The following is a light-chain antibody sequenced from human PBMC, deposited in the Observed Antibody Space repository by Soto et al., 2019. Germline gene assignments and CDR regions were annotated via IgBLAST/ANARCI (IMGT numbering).Light chain of an antibody. CDR1: QSVSTL. V-gene: IGKV1-5*03. CDR2: KAS. CDR3: QQYTNFWT. Sequence: DTQMTQSPSILSASVGDRVTITCRASQSVSTLLAWYQQKPGKAPKVLIYKASTLQSGVPSRFSGSGSGTEFTLTITSLQPDDFATYYCQQYTNFWTFGQGTKVEI. J-gene: IGKJ1*01.